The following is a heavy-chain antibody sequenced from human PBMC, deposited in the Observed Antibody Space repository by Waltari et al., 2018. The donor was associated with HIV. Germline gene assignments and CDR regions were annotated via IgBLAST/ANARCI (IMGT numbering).Heavy chain of an antibody. D-gene: IGHD5-18*01. CDR1: GFTFSSYS. Sequence: EVQLVESGGGLVKPGGSLRLSCAAPGFTFSSYSMNWVRQAPGKGLEWVSSISSSSSYIYYADSVKGRFTISRDNAKNSLYLQMNRLRAEDTAVYYCARDRGEWEYSHGSYYFDYWGQGTLVTVSS. J-gene: IGHJ4*02. V-gene: IGHV3-21*01. CDR3: ARDRGEWEYSHGSYYFDY. CDR2: ISSSSSYI.